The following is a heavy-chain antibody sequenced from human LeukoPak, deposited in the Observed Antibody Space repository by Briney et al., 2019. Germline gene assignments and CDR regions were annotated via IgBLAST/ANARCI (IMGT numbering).Heavy chain of an antibody. J-gene: IGHJ3*02. Sequence: SETLSLTCTVSGGSMINYYWSWIRHPPGNGLEWMGYISYSGSTNYNPSLKSRVIISVDTSKNQFSLRLNSVTAADTAVYYCARSFAGSPGGNFDIWGQGTMAAVSS. CDR1: GGSMINYY. CDR3: ARSFAGSPGGNFDI. V-gene: IGHV4-59*01. CDR2: ISYSGST. D-gene: IGHD1-26*01.